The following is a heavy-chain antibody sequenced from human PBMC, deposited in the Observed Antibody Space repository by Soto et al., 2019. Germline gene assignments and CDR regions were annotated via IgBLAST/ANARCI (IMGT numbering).Heavy chain of an antibody. D-gene: IGHD5-12*01. J-gene: IGHJ4*02. CDR2: ISSNGGST. Sequence: GGSLRLSCAASGFTFSSYAMHWVRQAPGKGLEYVSAISSNGGSTYYANSVKGRFTISRDNSKNTLYLQMGSLRAEDMAVYYCARSRVVATPFDYWGQGTLVTVSS. CDR3: ARSRVVATPFDY. CDR1: GFTFSSYA. V-gene: IGHV3-64*01.